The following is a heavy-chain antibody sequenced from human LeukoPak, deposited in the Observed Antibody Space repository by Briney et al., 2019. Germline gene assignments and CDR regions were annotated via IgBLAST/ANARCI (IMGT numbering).Heavy chain of an antibody. CDR3: AKDVRWVVEDRNAFDI. D-gene: IGHD4-23*01. CDR1: EFTFSSYG. Sequence: GSLRLSCAASEFTFSSYGMSWVRQAPGRGLESVSSISGSGGSTQYADSVKGPFTISRDNSKNTLCLQMNSLRAEDTAVYYCAKDVRWVVEDRNAFDIWGQGTMVTVSS. J-gene: IGHJ3*02. V-gene: IGHV3-23*01. CDR2: ISGSGGST.